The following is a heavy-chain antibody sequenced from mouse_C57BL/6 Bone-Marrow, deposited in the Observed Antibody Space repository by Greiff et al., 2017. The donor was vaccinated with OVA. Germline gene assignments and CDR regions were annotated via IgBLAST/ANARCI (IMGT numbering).Heavy chain of an antibody. CDR1: GFTFSSYA. V-gene: IGHV5-9-1*02. J-gene: IGHJ2*01. CDR3: TRGGGAVAGDY. Sequence: EVKVEESGEGLVKPGGSLKLSCAASGFTFSSYAMSWVRQTPEKRLEWVAYISSGGDYIYYADTVKGRFTISRDNARNTLYLQMSSLKSEDTAVYYCTRGGGAVAGDYWGQGTTLTVSS. CDR2: ISSGGDYI. D-gene: IGHD1-1*02.